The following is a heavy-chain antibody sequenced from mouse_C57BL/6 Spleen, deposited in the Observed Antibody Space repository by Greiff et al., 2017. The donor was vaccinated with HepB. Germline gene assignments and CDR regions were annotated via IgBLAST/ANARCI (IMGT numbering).Heavy chain of an antibody. Sequence: VHVKQSGAELVRPGASVKLSCTASGFNIKDDYMHWVKQRPEQGLEWIGWIDPENGDTEYASKFQGKATITADPSSNTAYLQLRSLTSADTAVYYCTTYGLGVWGTGTTVTVSS. V-gene: IGHV14-4*01. CDR3: TTYGLGV. CDR2: IDPENGDT. J-gene: IGHJ1*03. CDR1: GFNIKDDY. D-gene: IGHD1-2*01.